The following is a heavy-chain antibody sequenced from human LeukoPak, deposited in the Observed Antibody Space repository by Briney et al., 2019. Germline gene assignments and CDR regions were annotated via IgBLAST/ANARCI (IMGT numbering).Heavy chain of an antibody. V-gene: IGHV4-59*01. D-gene: IGHD3-3*01. J-gene: IGHJ5*02. CDR2: IYYSVST. CDR3: ARESVEYDFWSGANWFDP. Sequence: PSETLSLTCTVSGGSISSYYWSWIRQPPGKGLEWIGYIYYSVSTNYNPSLKSRVTISVDTSKNQFSLKLSSVTAADTAVYYCARESVEYDFWSGANWFDPWGQGTLATVSS. CDR1: GGSISSYY.